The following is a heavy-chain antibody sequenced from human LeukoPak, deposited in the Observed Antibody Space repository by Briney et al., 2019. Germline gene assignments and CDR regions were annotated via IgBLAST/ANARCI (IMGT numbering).Heavy chain of an antibody. D-gene: IGHD3-22*01. V-gene: IGHV3-7*01. CDR1: GFTFSNYW. J-gene: IGHJ4*02. CDR3: ARESSDYYDGTRGLDS. Sequence: PGGSLRLSCAASGFTFSNYWMSWVRQSPGKGLEWVANIKQDGSDNYYVDSVKGRFTISRDSAKKSLYLQISSLRAEDTAVYYCARESSDYYDGTRGLDSWGQGTLVTVSS. CDR2: IKQDGSDN.